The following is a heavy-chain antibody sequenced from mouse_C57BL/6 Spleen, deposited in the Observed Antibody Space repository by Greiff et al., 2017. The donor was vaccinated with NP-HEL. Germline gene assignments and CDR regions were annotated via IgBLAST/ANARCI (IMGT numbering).Heavy chain of an antibody. V-gene: IGHV1-80*01. J-gene: IGHJ1*03. CDR1: GYAFSSYW. Sequence: QVQLKESGAELVKPGASVKISCKASGYAFSSYWMNWVKQRPGKGLEWIGQIYPGDGDTNYNGKFKGKATLTADKSSSTAYMQLSSLTSEDSAVYFCARSKDYDVWYFDVWGTGTTVTVSS. D-gene: IGHD2-4*01. CDR2: IYPGDGDT. CDR3: ARSKDYDVWYFDV.